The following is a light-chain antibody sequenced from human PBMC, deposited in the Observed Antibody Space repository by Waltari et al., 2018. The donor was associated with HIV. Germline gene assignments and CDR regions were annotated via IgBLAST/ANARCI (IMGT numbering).Light chain of an antibody. CDR2: KIS. V-gene: IGKV2-24*01. Sequence: IVMPRPPLSSPVTLGQPASISCNSSQSLVHSDGNTYLSWLQQRPGQPPRLLIYKISNQFSGVPDRFSGSGAGTNFTLKISRVEVEDVGIYYCLQTTQLPWTFGQGTKVEIK. CDR3: LQTTQLPWT. J-gene: IGKJ1*01. CDR1: QSLVHSDGNTY.